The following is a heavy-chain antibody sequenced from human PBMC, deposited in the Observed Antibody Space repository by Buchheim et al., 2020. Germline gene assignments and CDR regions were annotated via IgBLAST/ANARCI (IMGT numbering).Heavy chain of an antibody. J-gene: IGHJ6*02. CDR3: ARGGVVAALYYYYGMDV. V-gene: IGHV4-34*01. D-gene: IGHD2-15*01. Sequence: QVQLQQWGAGLLKPSETLSLTCAVYGGSFSGYYWSWIRQPPGKGLEWIGEINHSGSTNYNPSLKSRVAISVDTSKTQFSLKLSSVTAADTAVYYCARGGVVAALYYYYGMDVWGQGTT. CDR2: INHSGST. CDR1: GGSFSGYY.